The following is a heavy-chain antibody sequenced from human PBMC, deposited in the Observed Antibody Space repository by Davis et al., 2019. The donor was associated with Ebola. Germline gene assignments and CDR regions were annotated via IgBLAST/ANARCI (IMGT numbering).Heavy chain of an antibody. CDR2: ISGSGGST. V-gene: IGHV3-23*01. CDR1: GFTFSSYS. D-gene: IGHD2-8*01. Sequence: PGGSLRLSCAASGFTFSSYSMSWVRQAPGKGLEWVSAISGSGGSTYYADSVKGRFTISRDNSKNTLYLQMNSLRAEDTAVYYCAKVVLMVYAILDAFDIWGQGTMVTVSS. CDR3: AKVVLMVYAILDAFDI. J-gene: IGHJ3*02.